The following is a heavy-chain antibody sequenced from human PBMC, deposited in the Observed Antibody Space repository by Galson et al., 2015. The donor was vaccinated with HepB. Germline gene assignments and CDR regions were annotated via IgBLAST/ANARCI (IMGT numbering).Heavy chain of an antibody. CDR1: GFTFRSYS. V-gene: IGHV3-30-3*01. CDR3: ARDGGGYSYGTYNFDH. D-gene: IGHD5-18*01. J-gene: IGHJ4*02. Sequence: SLRLSCAASGFTFRSYSMHWGRQAPGKGLEWVAVISYDGDNKHYADSVKGRFTFARDNSKNTLYLQMNGLRAEDTAVYYCARDGGGYSYGTYNFDHWGQGILVTVSS. CDR2: ISYDGDNK.